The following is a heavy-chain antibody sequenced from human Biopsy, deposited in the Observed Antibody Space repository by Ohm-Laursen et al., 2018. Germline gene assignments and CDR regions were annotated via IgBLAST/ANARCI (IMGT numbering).Heavy chain of an antibody. CDR1: GYTYPDYY. Sequence: GSSAKVSCKASGYTYPDYYVHWVRQAPGQGLEGMGWIKPNNGDTDYSQRFQGRVTLAWDRSTSTGYMEVSSLRSGDTALYYCATRGGDDFWSGHYSEIYYYYTLDVWGQGTTVTVSS. CDR2: IKPNNGDT. CDR3: ATRGGDDFWSGHYSEIYYYYTLDV. V-gene: IGHV1-2*02. J-gene: IGHJ6*02. D-gene: IGHD3-3*01.